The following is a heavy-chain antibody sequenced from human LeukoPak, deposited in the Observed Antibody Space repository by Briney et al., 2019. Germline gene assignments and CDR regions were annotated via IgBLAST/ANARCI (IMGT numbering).Heavy chain of an antibody. CDR3: ARDHHSGSYLGWFDP. CDR2: IKQDGSEK. Sequence: SCKASGYTFTSYGISWVRQAPGKGLEWVANIKQDGSEKYYVDSVKGRFTISRDNAKNSLYLQMNSLRAEDTAVYYCARDHHSGSYLGWFDPWGQGTLVTVSS. D-gene: IGHD1-26*01. V-gene: IGHV3-7*03. CDR1: GYTFTSYG. J-gene: IGHJ5*02.